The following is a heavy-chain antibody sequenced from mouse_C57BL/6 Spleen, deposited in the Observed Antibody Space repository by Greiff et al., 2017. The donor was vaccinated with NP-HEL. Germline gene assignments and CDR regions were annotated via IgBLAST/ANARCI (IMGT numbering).Heavy chain of an antibody. CDR1: GYTFTSYW. V-gene: IGHV1-53*01. J-gene: IGHJ1*03. Sequence: QVQLQQPGTELVKPGASVKLSCKASGYTFTSYWMHWVKQRPGQGLEWIGNINPSNGGTNYNEKFKSKATLTVDKSSSTAYMQLSSLTSEDSAVYYCARGGTYYGSSYGYFDVWGTGTTVTVSS. CDR2: INPSNGGT. D-gene: IGHD1-1*01. CDR3: ARGGTYYGSSYGYFDV.